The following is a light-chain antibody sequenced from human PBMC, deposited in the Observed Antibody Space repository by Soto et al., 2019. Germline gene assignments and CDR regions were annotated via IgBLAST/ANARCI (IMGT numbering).Light chain of an antibody. CDR1: QSVSSY. Sequence: EIVLTQSPATRSLSPGERATLSCRASQSVSSYLAWYQQKPGQAPRLLIYDASNRATGIPARFSGSGSGTDFTLTISSLEPEDFAVYYCQQRRNWPPATFGQGTKVEIK. CDR2: DAS. V-gene: IGKV3-11*01. J-gene: IGKJ1*01. CDR3: QQRRNWPPAT.